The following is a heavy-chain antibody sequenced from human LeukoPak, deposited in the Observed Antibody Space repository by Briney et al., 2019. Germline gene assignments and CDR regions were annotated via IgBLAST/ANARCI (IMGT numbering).Heavy chain of an antibody. D-gene: IGHD4-17*01. V-gene: IGHV1-3*01. J-gene: IGHJ4*02. CDR3: ARAHTGDYGFL. CDR1: GYTFTSYA. CDR2: INAGNGNT. Sequence: ASVKVSCKASGYTFTSYAMHWVRQAPGQRLEWMGWINAGNGNTKYSQKFQGRVTITRDTSASTAYMELSGLRSEDTAVYYCARAHTGDYGFLWGQGTLVTVSS.